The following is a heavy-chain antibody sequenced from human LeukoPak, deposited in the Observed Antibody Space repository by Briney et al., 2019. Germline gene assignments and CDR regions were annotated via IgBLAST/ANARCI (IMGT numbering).Heavy chain of an antibody. CDR2: IDPKSGVT. V-gene: IGHV1-2*02. Sequence: ASVKVSCKASGYTFTDYYMHWVRQAPGQGLEWMGWIDPKSGVTTYAQKFQGRVTMTRDTSISTAYMELSSLTSDDTAVYYCARGLYYDSSGYPALQYWGQGTLVTVSS. J-gene: IGHJ4*02. D-gene: IGHD3-22*01. CDR3: ARGLYYDSSGYPALQY. CDR1: GYTFTDYY.